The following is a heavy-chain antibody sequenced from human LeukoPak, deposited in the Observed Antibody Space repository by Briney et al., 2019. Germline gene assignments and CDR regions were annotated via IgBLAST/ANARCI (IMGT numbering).Heavy chain of an antibody. CDR3: ASGFPPAH. CDR1: GFIVTGNF. CDR2: LYAGGTT. D-gene: IGHD3-10*01. V-gene: IGHV3-53*01. Sequence: GGSLRLSCAVSGFIVTGNFMNWVRHAPGKGLEWVSILYAGGTTSYTDSVKGRFTISRDSSKNTLYLQMKSLRAEDTAVYYCASGFPPAHWGQGTLVTVSS. J-gene: IGHJ4*02.